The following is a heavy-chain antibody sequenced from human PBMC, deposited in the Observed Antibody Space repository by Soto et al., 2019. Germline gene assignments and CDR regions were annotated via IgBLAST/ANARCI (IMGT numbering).Heavy chain of an antibody. J-gene: IGHJ3*02. CDR3: ASTPYDILSVGQAGAFDI. Sequence: QVQLQESGPGLVKPSETLSLTCTVSGGSISSYYWSWIRQPPGKGLEWIGYIYYSGSTNYNPSLKSRVTISVDTSKNQFSLKLSSVTAADTAVYYCASTPYDILSVGQAGAFDIWGQGTMVTVSS. D-gene: IGHD3-9*01. CDR1: GGSISSYY. CDR2: IYYSGST. V-gene: IGHV4-59*01.